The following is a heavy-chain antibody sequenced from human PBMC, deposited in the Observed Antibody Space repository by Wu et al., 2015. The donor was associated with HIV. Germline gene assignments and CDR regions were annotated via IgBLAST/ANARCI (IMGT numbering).Heavy chain of an antibody. CDR1: GYIFTGYF. CDR2: INPSSGKT. V-gene: IGHV1-2*02. J-gene: IGHJ4*02. D-gene: IGHD3-16*01. CDR3: ARGHYYDTSSSPMY. Sequence: QVQLVQSGAEVKKPGASVRVSCKTSGYIFTGYFMHWVRQAPGQGLEWMGWINPSSGKTKYEQKFQGRLTMTTETSTDTAYMELRRLTSGDTAVYFCARGHYYDTSSSPMYWGQGTQVTVSS.